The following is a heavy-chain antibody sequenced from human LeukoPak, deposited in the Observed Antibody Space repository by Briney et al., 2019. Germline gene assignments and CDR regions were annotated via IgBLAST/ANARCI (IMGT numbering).Heavy chain of an antibody. Sequence: ASVKVSCKASGYTFSGYYMHWVRQAPGQGLEWMGWINPNRGGTNYAQKFQGRVTMTRDTSISTAYMELSSLRSDDTAVYYCARCYCTTTSCYYFDFWGQGTLVTVSS. CDR1: GYTFSGYY. V-gene: IGHV1-2*02. CDR2: INPNRGGT. D-gene: IGHD2-2*01. J-gene: IGHJ4*02. CDR3: ARCYCTTTSCYYFDF.